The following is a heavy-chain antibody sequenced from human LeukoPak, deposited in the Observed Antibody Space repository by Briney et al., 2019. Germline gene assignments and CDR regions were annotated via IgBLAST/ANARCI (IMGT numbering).Heavy chain of an antibody. CDR3: ARGQWLAFDY. CDR2: ISSSGSTI. CDR1: GFTFSSYE. J-gene: IGHJ4*02. Sequence: GGSLRLSCAASGFTFSSYEMNWVRQAPGKGLEWVSYISSSGSTIYYADSVKGRFTISRDNAKNSLYLQMNSLRDEDTAVHYCARGQWLAFDYWGQGTLVTVSS. V-gene: IGHV3-48*03. D-gene: IGHD6-19*01.